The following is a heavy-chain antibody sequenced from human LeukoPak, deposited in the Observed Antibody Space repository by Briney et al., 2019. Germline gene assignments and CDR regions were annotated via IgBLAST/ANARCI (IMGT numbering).Heavy chain of an antibody. CDR1: GYTFTGYY. Sequence: ASVKASCTASGYTFTGYYMHWVRQAPGQGLEWMGRINPNSGGTNYAQKFQGRVTMTRDTSISTAYMELSRLRSDDTAVYYCARVGCSSTSCYLGYTVFDYWGQGTLVTVSS. V-gene: IGHV1-2*06. CDR2: INPNSGGT. CDR3: ARVGCSSTSCYLGYTVFDY. J-gene: IGHJ4*02. D-gene: IGHD2-2*01.